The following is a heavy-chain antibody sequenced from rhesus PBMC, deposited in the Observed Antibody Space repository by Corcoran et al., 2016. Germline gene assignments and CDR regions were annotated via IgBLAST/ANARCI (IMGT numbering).Heavy chain of an antibody. CDR1: GGSIRSSY. D-gene: IGHD3-22*01. J-gene: IGHJ4*01. V-gene: IGHV4-169*02. CDR3: ASGTGVIDY. Sequence: QVQLQESAPGLVKPSETLSVPCAVPGGSIRSSYWSWLRQAPGKGLEWSGYIYGSGSSTNYNPSLKSRVTLSVDTSKNQLSLKLSSVTAADTAVYYCASGTGVIDYWGQGVLVTVSS. CDR2: IYGSGSST.